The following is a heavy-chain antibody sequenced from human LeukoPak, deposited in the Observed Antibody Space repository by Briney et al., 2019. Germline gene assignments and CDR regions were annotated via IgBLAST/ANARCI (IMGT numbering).Heavy chain of an antibody. CDR1: GYSISSGYY. CDR2: IYHSGST. Sequence: SETLSLTCAVYGYSISSGYYWGWIRQPSGKGLEWIGSIYHSGSTYYNPSLKSRVTISVDTSKNQFSLKLSSVTAADTAVYYCARRVYCSSTSCPRYASDIWGQGTMVTVSS. CDR3: ARRVYCSSTSCPRYASDI. J-gene: IGHJ3*02. D-gene: IGHD2-2*01. V-gene: IGHV4-38-2*01.